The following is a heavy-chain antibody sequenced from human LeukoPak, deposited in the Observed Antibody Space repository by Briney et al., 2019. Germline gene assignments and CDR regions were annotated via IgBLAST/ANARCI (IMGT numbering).Heavy chain of an antibody. V-gene: IGHV4-59*08. J-gene: IGHJ5*02. CDR2: IYYSGST. Sequence: KSSETLSLTCTVSGGSISGYYWSWIRQPPGKGLEWIGYIYYSGSTNYNPSLKSRVTISVDTSKNQFSLKLSSVTAADTAVYYCARLRLRWGWFDPWGQGTLVTVSS. CDR3: ARLRLRWGWFDP. CDR1: GGSISGYY. D-gene: IGHD4-23*01.